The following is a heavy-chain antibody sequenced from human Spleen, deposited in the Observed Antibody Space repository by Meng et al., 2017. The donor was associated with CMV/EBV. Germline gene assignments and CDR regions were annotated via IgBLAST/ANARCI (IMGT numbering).Heavy chain of an antibody. V-gene: IGHV5-51*01. D-gene: IGHD2-21*01. Sequence: CTASGYSFAECWIGWVRQMPGKGLECMGIIYPADSDTTYSPSFRGQVTISADRSINTAYLQWTSLKASDTAMYYCVRHPLLRGFDPWGQGTLVTVSS. J-gene: IGHJ5*02. CDR3: VRHPLLRGFDP. CDR2: IYPADSDT. CDR1: GYSFAECW.